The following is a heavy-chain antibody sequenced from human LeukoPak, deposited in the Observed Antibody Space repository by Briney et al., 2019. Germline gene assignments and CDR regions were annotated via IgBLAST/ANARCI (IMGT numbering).Heavy chain of an antibody. Sequence: PSETLSLTCTVSGSSISSHYWSWIRQPPGKGLEWIGYIHYSGSINYNPSLKSRVTISVDTSKNQFSLKLSSVTAADTAVYYCARGDTVTDFDYWGQGTLVTVSS. V-gene: IGHV4-59*11. CDR1: GSSISSHY. D-gene: IGHD4-11*01. CDR3: ARGDTVTDFDY. J-gene: IGHJ4*02. CDR2: IHYSGSI.